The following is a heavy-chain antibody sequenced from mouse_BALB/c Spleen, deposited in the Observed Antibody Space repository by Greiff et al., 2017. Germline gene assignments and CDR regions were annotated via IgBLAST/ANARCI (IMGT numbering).Heavy chain of an antibody. CDR1: GFTFSSYG. Sequence: EVMLVESGGGLVQPGGSLKLSCAASGFTFSSYGMSWVRQTPDKRLELVATINSNGGSTYYPDSVKGRFTISRDNAKNTLYLQMSSLKSEDTAMYYCARGGDGSVAYWGQGTLVTVSA. D-gene: IGHD1-1*01. V-gene: IGHV5-6-3*01. CDR2: INSNGGST. J-gene: IGHJ3*01. CDR3: ARGGDGSVAY.